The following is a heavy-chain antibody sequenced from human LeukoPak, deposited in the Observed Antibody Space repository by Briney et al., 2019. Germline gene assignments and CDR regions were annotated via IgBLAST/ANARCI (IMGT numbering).Heavy chain of an antibody. V-gene: IGHV4-34*01. CDR2: IKHGGGT. J-gene: IGHJ4*02. Sequence: SETLSLTCSVSGESFIDYYWAWIRQPPGKGLEWIGEIKHGGGTNYSPSLKSRVTISQDTYRNQFSLNLKSVTAADTAVYYCALLHYDPSYWGQGTLVTVSS. D-gene: IGHD5-12*01. CDR3: ALLHYDPSY. CDR1: GESFIDYY.